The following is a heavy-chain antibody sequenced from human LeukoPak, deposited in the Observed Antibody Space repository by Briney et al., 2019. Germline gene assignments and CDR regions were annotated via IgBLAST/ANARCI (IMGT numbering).Heavy chain of an antibody. CDR2: IWYDGSNK. V-gene: IGHV3-33*06. Sequence: GGSLRLSCVASGFTFSSYGMHWVRQAPGKGLEWVAVIWYDGSNKYYADSVKGRFTISRDNSKNTVYLQMNSLRAEDTAVYYCAKGGSSSPRSTFDYWGQGTLLTVSS. CDR1: GFTFSSYG. CDR3: AKGGSSSPRSTFDY. J-gene: IGHJ4*02. D-gene: IGHD6-13*01.